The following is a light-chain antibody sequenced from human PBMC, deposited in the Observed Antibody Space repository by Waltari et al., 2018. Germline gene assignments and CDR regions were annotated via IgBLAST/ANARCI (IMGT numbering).Light chain of an antibody. V-gene: IGKV3-20*01. J-gene: IGKJ1*01. CDR2: GAS. CDR3: QHYVSLPVT. CDR1: QSVSRA. Sequence: EIVLPQSPGPPSLSPGERATHSCRASQSVSRALAWYQQNPGQAPRLLIYGASNRATGIPDRFSGSGSGTDFSLIISRLEPEDFAVYYCQHYVSLPVTFGQGTKVEIK.